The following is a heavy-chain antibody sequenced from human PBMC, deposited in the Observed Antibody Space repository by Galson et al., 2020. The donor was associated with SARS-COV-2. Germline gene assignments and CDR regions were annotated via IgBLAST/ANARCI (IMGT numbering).Heavy chain of an antibody. CDR2: IYYSGST. J-gene: IGHJ6*02. Sequence: SQTLSLTCTVSGGSISSGDYYWSWIRQPPGKGLEWIGYIYYSGSTYYNPSLKSRVTISVDTSKNQFSLKLSSVTAADTAVYYCAREIVVVAATASWGYYGMDVWGQGTTVTVSS. CDR3: AREIVVVAATASWGYYGMDV. CDR1: GGSISSGDYY. D-gene: IGHD2-15*01. V-gene: IGHV4-30-4*01.